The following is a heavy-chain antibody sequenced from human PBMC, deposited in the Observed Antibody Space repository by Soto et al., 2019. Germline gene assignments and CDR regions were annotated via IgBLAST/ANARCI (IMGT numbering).Heavy chain of an antibody. J-gene: IGHJ3*02. Sequence: PGESLKISCKGSGYSFTSYWIGWVRQMPGKGLEWMGIIYPGDSDTRYSPSFQGQVTISADKSISTAYLQWSSLKASDTAMYYCASTIYDILTGAPVEDAFDIWGQGTMVTVSS. CDR1: GYSFTSYW. CDR2: IYPGDSDT. CDR3: ASTIYDILTGAPVEDAFDI. D-gene: IGHD3-9*01. V-gene: IGHV5-51*01.